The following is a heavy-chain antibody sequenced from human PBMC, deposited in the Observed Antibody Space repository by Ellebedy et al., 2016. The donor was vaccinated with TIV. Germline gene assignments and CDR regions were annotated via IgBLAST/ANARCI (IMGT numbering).Heavy chain of an antibody. CDR3: ARVSAEGYDTSGGCVDY. CDR2: ISYDGSNK. V-gene: IGHV3-30*03. J-gene: IGHJ4*02. Sequence: GGSLRLXXAASGFTFNSYGMHWVRQAPGKGLEWVAVISYDGSNKYYADSVKGRFTISRDSSKNTLYLQMNSLRAEDTALYYCARVSAEGYDTSGGCVDYWGQGTLVTVSS. D-gene: IGHD2-8*01. CDR1: GFTFNSYG.